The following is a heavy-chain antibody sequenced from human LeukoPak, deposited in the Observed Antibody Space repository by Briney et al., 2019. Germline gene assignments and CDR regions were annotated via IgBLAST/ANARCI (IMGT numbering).Heavy chain of an antibody. CDR1: GFTFSNAW. J-gene: IGHJ4*02. V-gene: IGHV3-15*01. D-gene: IGHD2-15*01. CDR3: TTAIRGYWSGGSGYSH. CDR2: IKSKTDGGTT. Sequence: GGSLRLSCAASGFTFSNAWMSWVRQAPGKGLEWVGRIKSKTDGGTTDYAAPVKGRFTISRDDSKNTLYLQMHSLKTEDTSVYYCTTAIRGYWSGGSGYSHWGQGTLVTVSS.